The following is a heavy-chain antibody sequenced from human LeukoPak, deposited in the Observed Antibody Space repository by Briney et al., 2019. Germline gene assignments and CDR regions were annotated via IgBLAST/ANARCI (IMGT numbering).Heavy chain of an antibody. J-gene: IGHJ4*02. V-gene: IGHV4-4*07. CDR3: ARIMVVPAAISHFDY. CDR1: GGSISSYY. D-gene: IGHD2-2*02. Sequence: PSETLSLTCTASGGSISSYYWSWIRQPAGKGLEWIGRIYTGGSTNYNPSLKSRVTMSIDTSKSQFSLKFTSVTAADTAVYYCARIMVVPAAISHFDYWGQGILVTVSS. CDR2: IYTGGST.